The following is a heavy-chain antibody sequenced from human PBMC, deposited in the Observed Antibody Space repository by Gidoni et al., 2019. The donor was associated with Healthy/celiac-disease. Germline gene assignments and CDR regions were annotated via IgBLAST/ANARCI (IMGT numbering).Heavy chain of an antibody. J-gene: IGHJ3*02. CDR3: ARLPGGYYDSSGYPYDAFDI. D-gene: IGHD3-22*01. Sequence: QVTLKESGPVLVKPTETLALTCTVSGFSIRNARIGVSWIRQPPGTALEWLSYIFTNDEKYSSTSLKSRLTISKDTSKIQVVLTMTNMDPVDTATYYCARLPGGYYDSSGYPYDAFDIWGQGTMVTVSA. CDR1: GFSIRNARIG. CDR2: IFTNDEK. V-gene: IGHV2-26*01.